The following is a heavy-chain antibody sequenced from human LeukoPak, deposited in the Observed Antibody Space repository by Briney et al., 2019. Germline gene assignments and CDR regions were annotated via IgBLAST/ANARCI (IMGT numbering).Heavy chain of an antibody. CDR2: ISYDGSNK. Sequence: QPGGSLRLSCAASGFTFSSYAMHWVRQAPGKGLEWVAVISYDGSNKYYADSVKGRFTISRDNSKNTLYLQMNSLRAEDTAVYYCARQNGDPFDYWGQGTLVTVSS. D-gene: IGHD4-17*01. J-gene: IGHJ4*02. CDR3: ARQNGDPFDY. V-gene: IGHV3-30-3*01. CDR1: GFTFSSYA.